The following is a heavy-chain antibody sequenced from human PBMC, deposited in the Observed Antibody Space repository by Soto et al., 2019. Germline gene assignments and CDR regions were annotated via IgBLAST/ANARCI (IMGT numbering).Heavy chain of an antibody. V-gene: IGHV1-45*02. D-gene: IGHD1-26*01. CDR2: ITPFNGNT. CDR3: ARSSGSYYSYFDY. J-gene: IGHJ4*02. CDR1: GYTLTYPH. Sequence: GASVKVSCQASGYTLTYPHLHSVRQAPGQALEWMGWITPFNGNTNYAQKFQDRVTITRDRSMSTAYMELSSLRSEDTAMYYCARSSGSYYSYFDYWGQGTLVTVSS.